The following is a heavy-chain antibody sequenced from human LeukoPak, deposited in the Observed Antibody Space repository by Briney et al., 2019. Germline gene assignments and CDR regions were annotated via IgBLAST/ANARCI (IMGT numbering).Heavy chain of an antibody. V-gene: IGHV4-34*01. CDR3: ARGYYYDSNGYIGFEL. CDR1: GGSFSGYY. D-gene: IGHD3-22*01. CDR2: INHSGST. J-gene: IGHJ4*02. Sequence: SETLSLTCAVYGGSFSGYYWSWIRQPPGKGLEWIGEINHSGSTNYNPSLKSRVTISVDTSKNQFSLKLSSVTAADTAVYYCARGYYYDSNGYIGFELWGQGTLVTVSS.